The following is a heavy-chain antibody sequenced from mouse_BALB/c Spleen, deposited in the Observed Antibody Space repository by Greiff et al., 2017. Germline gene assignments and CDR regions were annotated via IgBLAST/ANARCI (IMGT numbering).Heavy chain of an antibody. CDR1: GFTFSSYA. Sequence: EVQVVESGGGLVKPGGSLKLSCAASGFTFSSYAMSWVRQTPEKRLEWVASISSGGSTYYPDSVKGRFTISRDNARNILYLQMSSLRSEDTAMYYCARCRPMDYWGQGTSVTVSS. V-gene: IGHV5-6-5*01. CDR2: ISSGGST. J-gene: IGHJ4*01. CDR3: ARCRPMDY.